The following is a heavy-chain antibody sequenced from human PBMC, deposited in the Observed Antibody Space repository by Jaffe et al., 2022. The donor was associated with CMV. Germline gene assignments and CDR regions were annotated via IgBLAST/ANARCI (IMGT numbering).Heavy chain of an antibody. CDR2: INPSGGST. V-gene: IGHV1-46*01. J-gene: IGHJ6*03. CDR1: GYTFTSYY. Sequence: QVQLVQSGAEVKKPGASVKVSCKASGYTFTSYYMHWVRQAPGQGLEWMGIINPSGGSTSYAQKFQGRVTMTRDTSTSTVYMELSSLRSEDTAVYYCARASSWGDYYYYYMDVWGKGTTVTVSS. D-gene: IGHD6-13*01. CDR3: ARASSWGDYYYYYMDV.